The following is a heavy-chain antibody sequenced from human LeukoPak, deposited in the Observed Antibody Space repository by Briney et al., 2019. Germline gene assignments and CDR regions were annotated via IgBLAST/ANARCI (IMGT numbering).Heavy chain of an antibody. Sequence: GGSLRLSCAASGFTFSNYAMSWVRQAPGKGLEWASVIYSGGNTYYADSVKGRFSISRDNSKNTVYLQMNSLRVEDTAVYYCARLVTGTTVINSGWFDPWGQGTLVTVSS. D-gene: IGHD4-23*01. CDR3: ARLVTGTTVINSGWFDP. CDR2: IYSGGNT. V-gene: IGHV3-66*04. J-gene: IGHJ5*02. CDR1: GFTFSNYA.